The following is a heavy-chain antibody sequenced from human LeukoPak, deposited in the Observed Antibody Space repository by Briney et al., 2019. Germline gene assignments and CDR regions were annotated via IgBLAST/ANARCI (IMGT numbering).Heavy chain of an antibody. J-gene: IGHJ4*02. V-gene: IGHV3-30*04. D-gene: IGHD3-10*01. Sequence: GGSLRLSCAASGFTFSSYAMHWVRQAPGKGLEWVAVISYDGSNKYYAGSVKGRFTISRDNSKNTLYLQMNSLRAEDTAVYYCARDPGVQYFDYWGQGTLVTVSS. CDR3: ARDPGVQYFDY. CDR1: GFTFSSYA. CDR2: ISYDGSNK.